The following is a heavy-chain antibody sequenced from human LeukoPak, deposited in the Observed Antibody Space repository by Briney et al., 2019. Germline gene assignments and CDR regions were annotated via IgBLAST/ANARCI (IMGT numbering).Heavy chain of an antibody. Sequence: GGSLRLSCAASGFTFSDYYMSWIRQAPGKGLEWVSYISSSGSTIYYADSVKGRFTTSRDNARNSLFLQMNSLRAEDTAMYYCAGHARGSSLVYWGQGILVTVST. D-gene: IGHD2-8*02. CDR3: AGHARGSSLVY. V-gene: IGHV3-11*01. CDR1: GFTFSDYY. J-gene: IGHJ4*02. CDR2: ISSSGSTI.